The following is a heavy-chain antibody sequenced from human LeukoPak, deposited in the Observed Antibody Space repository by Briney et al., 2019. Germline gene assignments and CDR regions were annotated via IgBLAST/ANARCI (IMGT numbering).Heavy chain of an antibody. V-gene: IGHV4-34*01. D-gene: IGHD3-10*02. CDR3: ARGDVDPYVFDI. CDR2: INHSGST. J-gene: IGHJ3*02. Sequence: PSETLSLTCAVVGGSFSGYYWSWIRQPPGKGLEWIGEINHSGSTNYNPSLKSRVTISVDTSKTQFSLNVRSVIAADTAVYYCARGDVDPYVFDIWGQGTMVTVSS. CDR1: GGSFSGYY.